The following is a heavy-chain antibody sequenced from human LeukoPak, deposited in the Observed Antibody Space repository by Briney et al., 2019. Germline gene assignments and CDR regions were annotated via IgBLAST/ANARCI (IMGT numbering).Heavy chain of an antibody. CDR1: GYTFTSYA. D-gene: IGHD4-11*01. V-gene: IGHV7-4-1*02. J-gene: IGHJ5*02. CDR3: ARKVATVTTYWFDP. CDR2: INTNTGNP. Sequence: ASVKVSCKASGYTFTSYAMNWVRQAPGQGLEWRGWINTNTGNPTYAQGFTGRFVFSLDTSVSTAYLQISSLKAEDTAVYYCARKVATVTTYWFDPWGQGTLVTVSS.